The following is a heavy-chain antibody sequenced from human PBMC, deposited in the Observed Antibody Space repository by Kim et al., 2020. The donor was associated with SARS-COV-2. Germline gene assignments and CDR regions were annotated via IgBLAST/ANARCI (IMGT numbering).Heavy chain of an antibody. CDR2: ISYDGSNK. CDR1: GFTFSSYG. D-gene: IGHD7-27*01. CDR3: AKIPPAGTGGARDYGMDV. Sequence: GGSLRLSCAASGFTFSSYGMHWVRQAPGKGLEWVAVISYDGSNKYYADSVKGRFTISRDNSKNTLYLQMNSLRAEDTAVYYCAKIPPAGTGGARDYGMDVWGQGTTVTVSS. V-gene: IGHV3-30*18. J-gene: IGHJ6*02.